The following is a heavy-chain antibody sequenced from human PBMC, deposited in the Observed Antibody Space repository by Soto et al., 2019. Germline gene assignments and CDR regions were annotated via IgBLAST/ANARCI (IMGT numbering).Heavy chain of an antibody. Sequence: GGSLRLSCAASGFTFSSYSMNWVRQAPGKGLEWVSSISSSSYIYYADSVKGRFTISRDNAKNSLYLQMNSLRAEDTAVYYCARDLWGTGDPDAFDIWGQGTMVTVSS. CDR2: ISSSSYI. J-gene: IGHJ3*02. CDR1: GFTFSSYS. V-gene: IGHV3-21*01. D-gene: IGHD3-16*01. CDR3: ARDLWGTGDPDAFDI.